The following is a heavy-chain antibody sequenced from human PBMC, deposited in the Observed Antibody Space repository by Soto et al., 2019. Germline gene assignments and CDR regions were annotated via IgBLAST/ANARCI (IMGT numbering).Heavy chain of an antibody. V-gene: IGHV4-39*01. D-gene: IGHD6-19*01. CDR3: ARLPRTTVAGTGTDS. CDR2: IHSSGRT. CDR1: GVSIGSSDYC. J-gene: IGHJ4*02. Sequence: SETLSLTCTVSGVSIGSSDYCWGWIRQPPGKGLEWIASIHSSGRTFYNPSLKSRVTISVDTSKNQFSLELTSVTAADTAVYYCARLPRTTVAGTGTDSWGQGTLVTVSS.